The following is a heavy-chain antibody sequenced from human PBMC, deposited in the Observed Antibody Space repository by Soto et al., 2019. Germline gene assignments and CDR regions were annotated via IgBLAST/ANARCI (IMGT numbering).Heavy chain of an antibody. CDR3: ARRIPDGKFDY. Sequence: GASVKVSCKASGYSFSDYSINWVRQAPGQGLEWMGWMNPKSGHTAHAQKIQGRVTLTRDTSINTVYMELSSLTSGDTAVYFCARRIPDGKFDYWGQGTLVTVSS. CDR2: MNPKSGHT. J-gene: IGHJ4*02. CDR1: GYSFSDYS. D-gene: IGHD1-1*01. V-gene: IGHV1-8*01.